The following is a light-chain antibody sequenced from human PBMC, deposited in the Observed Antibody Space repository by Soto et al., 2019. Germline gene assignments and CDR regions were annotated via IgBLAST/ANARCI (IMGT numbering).Light chain of an antibody. CDR2: CAS. V-gene: IGKV3-15*01. J-gene: IGKJ5*01. Sequence: EIVMTQSPATLSVSPGERATLSYRASQSVSSNLAWYQQKPGQAPRLLIYCASTRATGIPARFSGSRSGTEFTLTISSLQSEDFAVYYCQQYNNWPPTFGQGTRLEIK. CDR3: QQYNNWPPT. CDR1: QSVSSN.